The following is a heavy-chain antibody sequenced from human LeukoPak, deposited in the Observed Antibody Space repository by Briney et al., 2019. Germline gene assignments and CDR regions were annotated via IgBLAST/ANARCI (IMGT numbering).Heavy chain of an antibody. Sequence: PSETLSLTCTVSGGSISSYYWSWIRQPPGKGLEWIGYIYYSGSTNYNPSLKSRVTISVDTSKNQFSLKLSSVTAADTAVYYCARLDIVVVTAMWFDPWGQGTLVTVSS. CDR1: GGSISSYY. V-gene: IGHV4-59*12. CDR2: IYYSGST. J-gene: IGHJ5*02. CDR3: ARLDIVVVTAMWFDP. D-gene: IGHD2-21*02.